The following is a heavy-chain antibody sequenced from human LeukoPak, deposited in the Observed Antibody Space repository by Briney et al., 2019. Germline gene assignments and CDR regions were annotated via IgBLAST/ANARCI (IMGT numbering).Heavy chain of an antibody. Sequence: GGSLRLSCAASGFVFNNYGMHWARQAPGRALDWGAVKWYDGTTRYNDDSVKGRFTISRDNSNSTLYLQVNSLRVEDTAVYYCAKDGLDDTAMLRDWGQGTLVTVSS. D-gene: IGHD5-18*01. V-gene: IGHV3-33*06. CDR2: KWYDGTTR. J-gene: IGHJ4*02. CDR1: GFVFNNYG. CDR3: AKDGLDDTAMLRD.